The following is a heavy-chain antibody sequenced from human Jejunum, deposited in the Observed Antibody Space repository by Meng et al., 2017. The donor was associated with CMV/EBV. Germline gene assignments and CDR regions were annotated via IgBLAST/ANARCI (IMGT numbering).Heavy chain of an antibody. J-gene: IGHJ4*02. Sequence: SGYILHDFYIQWVRQAPGQGLEWMGWIKPDSGGTKSAYKFQGRVTMTRDMFSDTVYMELSRLRSDDTAVYYCARALWHGDYDFDYWGQGTLVTVSS. CDR1: GYILHDFY. D-gene: IGHD4-17*01. V-gene: IGHV1-2*02. CDR2: IKPDSGGT. CDR3: ARALWHGDYDFDY.